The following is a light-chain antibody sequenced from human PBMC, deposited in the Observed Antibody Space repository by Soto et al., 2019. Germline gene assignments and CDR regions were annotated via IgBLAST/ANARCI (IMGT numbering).Light chain of an antibody. J-gene: IGKJ5*01. Sequence: NVLTQSPGTLSLSPGERATLSCRASQSVGRNYLAWFPPQSGQAPRLVIYGASSRAAGIPDRLSGSGSGTDFTLTISRLEHEDFAVYYCQQYATSPITFGQGTRLEIK. CDR1: QSVGRNY. CDR2: GAS. CDR3: QQYATSPIT. V-gene: IGKV3-20*01.